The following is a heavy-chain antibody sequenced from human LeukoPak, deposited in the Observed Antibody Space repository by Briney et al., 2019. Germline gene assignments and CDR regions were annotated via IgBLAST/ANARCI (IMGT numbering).Heavy chain of an antibody. CDR1: GYSFTSYW. D-gene: IGHD4-17*01. CDR2: IYPGDSDT. J-gene: IGHJ6*02. CDR3: ARDRGDGDYGDYYYGMDV. Sequence: GESLKISCRGSGYSFTSYWIGWVRQMPGKGLEWMGIIYPGDSDTRYSPSFRGQVTISADKSISTAYLQWSSLKASDTAMYYCARDRGDGDYGDYYYGMDVWGQGTTVTVSS. V-gene: IGHV5-51*01.